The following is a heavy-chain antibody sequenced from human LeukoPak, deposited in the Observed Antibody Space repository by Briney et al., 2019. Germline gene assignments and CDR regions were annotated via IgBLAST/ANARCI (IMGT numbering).Heavy chain of an antibody. J-gene: IGHJ4*02. Sequence: GGSLRLSCAASGFTFSTYAMSWVRQDPGKGLEWVSGISGSGGSTDYADSVKGRFTISRDNSKNTLYLQMNSLRAEDTALYYCASSLTGTTPRGDWGQGTLVTVSS. CDR2: ISGSGGST. D-gene: IGHD1-7*01. CDR1: GFTFSTYA. CDR3: ASSLTGTTPRGD. V-gene: IGHV3-23*01.